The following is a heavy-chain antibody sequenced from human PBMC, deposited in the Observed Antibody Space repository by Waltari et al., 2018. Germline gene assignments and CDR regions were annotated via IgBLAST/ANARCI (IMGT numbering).Heavy chain of an antibody. D-gene: IGHD3-22*01. CDR3: ARQSPHYYDSSGTFDY. V-gene: IGHV4-59*01. J-gene: IGHJ4*02. CDR1: GGSISSYY. CDR2: IYYSGST. Sequence: QVQLQESGPGLVKPSETLSLTCTVSGGSISSYYWSWIRQPPGKGLEWIGYIYYSGSTNYNPSLKSRVTISVDTSKNQFSLKLSSVTAADTAVYYCARQSPHYYDSSGTFDYWGQGTLVTVSS.